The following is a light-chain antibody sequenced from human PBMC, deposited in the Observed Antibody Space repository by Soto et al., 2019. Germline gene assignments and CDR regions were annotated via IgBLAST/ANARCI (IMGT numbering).Light chain of an antibody. CDR3: QQYGSWT. CDR2: GTS. Sequence: EIVLTQSPGTLSVSPGERATLSCRASQTISSNYLDWYQQKPGQAPSHLLYGTSSRATGIPDRFSGSGSGTNFSLTISSLDPEDSAIDYCQQYGSWTFGQGTKVEIK. CDR1: QTISSNY. V-gene: IGKV3-20*01. J-gene: IGKJ1*01.